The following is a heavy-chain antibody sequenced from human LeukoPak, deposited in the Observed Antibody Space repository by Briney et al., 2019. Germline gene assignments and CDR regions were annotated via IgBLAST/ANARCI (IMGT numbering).Heavy chain of an antibody. D-gene: IGHD1-26*01. CDR2: ISYDGSNK. CDR1: GFTFSSYD. CDR3: VKEGSNGDFDY. J-gene: IGHJ4*02. V-gene: IGHV3-30*18. Sequence: GGSLRLSCAASGFTFSSYDMHWVRQAPGKGLEWVTVISYDGSNKYYGDSVKGRFTISRDNSKNTLYLKMNNLRAEDTAVYYCVKEGSNGDFDYWGQGTLVTVSS.